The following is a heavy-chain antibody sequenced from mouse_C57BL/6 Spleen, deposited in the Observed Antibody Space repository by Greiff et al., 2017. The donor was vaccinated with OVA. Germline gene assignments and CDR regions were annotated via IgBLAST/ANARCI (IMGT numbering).Heavy chain of an antibody. V-gene: IGHV5-9-1*02. J-gene: IGHJ3*01. CDR1: GFTFSSYA. CDR3: TRDSSRGFAY. CDR2: ISSGGDYI. Sequence: EVKLEESGEGLVKPGGSLKLSCAASGFTFSSYAMSWVRQTPEKRLEWVAYISSGGDYIYYADTVKGRFTISRDNARNTLYLQMSSLKSEDTAMYYCTRDSSRGFAYWGQGTLVTVSA.